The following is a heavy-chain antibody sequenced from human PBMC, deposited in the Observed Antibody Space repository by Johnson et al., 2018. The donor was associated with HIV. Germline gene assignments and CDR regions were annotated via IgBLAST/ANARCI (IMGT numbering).Heavy chain of an antibody. V-gene: IGHV3-9*01. D-gene: IGHD2-2*01. CDR3: ATAASWDSRRHDGCDI. CDR1: GFTFGDSA. CDR2: ITPNSNNK. J-gene: IGHJ3*02. Sequence: VQLVESGGGLVQPGRSLRLSCVASGFTFGDSAMHWFRQPPGKGLEWVSSITPNSNNKGYVDSVRGRFTISRDNAQDSLYLQMNSLRAEDTALYCCATAASWDSRRHDGCDIWGAGTMGTVSS.